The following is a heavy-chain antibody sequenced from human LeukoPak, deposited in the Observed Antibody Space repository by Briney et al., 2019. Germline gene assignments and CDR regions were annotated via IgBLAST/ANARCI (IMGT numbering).Heavy chain of an antibody. V-gene: IGHV3-23*01. J-gene: IGHJ6*03. D-gene: IGHD3-22*01. CDR2: ISASGRST. CDR3: AKDLTMIPMDV. CDR1: GFTFSSYE. Sequence: GGSLRLSCAASGFTFSSYEMNWVRQAPGKGLEWVSAISASGRSTFYADSVKGRFTISRDNSKNTLYLRMNSLRAEDTAVYYCAKDLTMIPMDVWGKGTTVTVSS.